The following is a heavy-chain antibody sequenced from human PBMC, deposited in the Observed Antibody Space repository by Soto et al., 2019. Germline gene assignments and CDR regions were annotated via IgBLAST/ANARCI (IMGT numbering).Heavy chain of an antibody. CDR3: VSDETQMERRPASGKDG. D-gene: IGHD1-1*01. J-gene: IGHJ6*02. Sequence: QMQLEESGGGVVQPGRSLRLSCVASGFTFSHYGMHWVRQATGKGLEWVAVIWHHGGNKYYADSVQGRFTISRDNARNTLYLQMDSLRGEDTGVYYCVSDETQMERRPASGKDGWGRWNTVIVSS. CDR1: GFTFSHYG. V-gene: IGHV3-33*01. CDR2: IWHHGGNK.